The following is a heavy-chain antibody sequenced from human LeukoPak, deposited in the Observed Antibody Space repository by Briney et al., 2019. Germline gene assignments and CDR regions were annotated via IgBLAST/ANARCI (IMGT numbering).Heavy chain of an antibody. V-gene: IGHV4-59*01. CDR3: ARAGTYGGNSFDY. Sequence: SETLSLTCTVSGGSISSYYWSWIRQPPGKGLEWIGYIYYSGSTNYNPSLKSRVTISVDTSKNQFSLKLSSVTAADTAVYYCARAGTYGGNSFDYWGQRTLVTVSS. D-gene: IGHD4-23*01. CDR2: IYYSGST. J-gene: IGHJ4*02. CDR1: GGSISSYY.